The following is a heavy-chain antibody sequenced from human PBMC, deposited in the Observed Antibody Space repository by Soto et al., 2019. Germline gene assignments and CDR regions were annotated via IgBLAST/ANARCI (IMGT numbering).Heavy chain of an antibody. CDR3: ARALEATFGGVIVISDY. CDR1: GFTFSSYS. D-gene: IGHD3-16*02. Sequence: GGSLRLSCAASGFTFSSYSMNWVRQAPGKGLEGASSISSSSSYRYYADSVKGRFTSARDNAKNSLDLQMNSLRAEDTAVYYCARALEATFGGVIVISDYWGQGTLVTVSS. J-gene: IGHJ4*02. CDR2: ISSSSSYR. V-gene: IGHV3-21*01.